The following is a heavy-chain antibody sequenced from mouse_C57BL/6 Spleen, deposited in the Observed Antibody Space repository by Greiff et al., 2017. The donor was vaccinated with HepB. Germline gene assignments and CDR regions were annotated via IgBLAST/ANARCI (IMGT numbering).Heavy chain of an antibody. D-gene: IGHD2-1*01. CDR1: GYTFTSYW. V-gene: IGHV1-69*01. CDR3: ARYYGNNPDY. CDR2: IDPSDSYT. J-gene: IGHJ2*01. Sequence: QVQLKQPGAELVMPGASVKLSCKASGYTFTSYWMHWVKQRPGQGLEWIGEIDPSDSYTNYNQKFKGKSTLTVDKSSSTAYMQLSSLTSEDSAVYYCARYYGNNPDYWGQGTTLTVSS.